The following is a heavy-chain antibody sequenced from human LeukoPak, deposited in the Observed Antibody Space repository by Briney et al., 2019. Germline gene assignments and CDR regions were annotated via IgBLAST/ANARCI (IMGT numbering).Heavy chain of an antibody. D-gene: IGHD3-22*01. CDR2: ISYDGSNK. CDR1: GFTFSSYA. Sequence: GGSLRLSCAASGFTFSSYAMHWVRQAPGKGLEWVAVISYDGSNKYYADSVKGRFTISRDNSKNTLYLQMNSLRAEDTAVYYCARESADYYDSSGYYYNYYYYYYMDVWGKGTTVTVFS. V-gene: IGHV3-30*04. J-gene: IGHJ6*03. CDR3: ARESADYYDSSGYYYNYYYYYYMDV.